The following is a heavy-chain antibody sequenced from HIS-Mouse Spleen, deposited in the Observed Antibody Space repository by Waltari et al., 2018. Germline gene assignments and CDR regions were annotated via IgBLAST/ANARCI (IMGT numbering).Heavy chain of an antibody. CDR3: AREIPYSSSWYDWYFDL. Sequence: QLQLQESGPGLVKPSETLSLPCTVPGGSISRSSSSWAWIRQPPGKGLEWIGSIYYSGSTYYNPSLKSRVTISVDTSKNQFSLKLSSVTAADTAVYYCAREIPYSSSWYDWYFDLWGRGTLVTVSS. CDR1: GGSISRSSSS. D-gene: IGHD6-13*01. J-gene: IGHJ2*01. CDR2: IYYSGST. V-gene: IGHV4-39*07.